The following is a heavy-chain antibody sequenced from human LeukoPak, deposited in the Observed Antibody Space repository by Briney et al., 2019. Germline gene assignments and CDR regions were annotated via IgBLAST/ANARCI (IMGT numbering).Heavy chain of an antibody. CDR3: AKAGITMVRGVGNP. CDR2: ISSSGGST. D-gene: IGHD3-10*01. J-gene: IGHJ5*02. CDR1: GFTFSSYA. V-gene: IGHV3-23*01. Sequence: GGSLRLSCAASGFTFSSYAMSWVRQPPGKGLEWISAISSSGGSTYNADSVKGRFSISRDNSKNTLYLQMNSLRAEDTAVYYCAKAGITMVRGVGNPWGQETLVTVSS.